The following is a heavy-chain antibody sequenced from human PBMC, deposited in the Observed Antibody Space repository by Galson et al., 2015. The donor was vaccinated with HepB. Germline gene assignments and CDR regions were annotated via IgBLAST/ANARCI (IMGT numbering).Heavy chain of an antibody. CDR3: AREGYDSSGYWPAGKDY. Sequence: SLRLSCAASGFTFSSYWMHWVRQAPGKGLVWVSRINSDGSSTSYADSVKGRFTISRDNAKNTLYLQMNSLRAEDTAVYYCAREGYDSSGYWPAGKDYWGQGTLVTVSS. J-gene: IGHJ4*02. V-gene: IGHV3-74*01. CDR1: GFTFSSYW. D-gene: IGHD3-22*01. CDR2: INSDGSST.